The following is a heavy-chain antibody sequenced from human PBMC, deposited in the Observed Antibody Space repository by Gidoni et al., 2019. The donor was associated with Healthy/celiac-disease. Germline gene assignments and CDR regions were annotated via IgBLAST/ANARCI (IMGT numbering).Heavy chain of an antibody. V-gene: IGHV4-59*08. CDR1: GGPISSYY. D-gene: IGHD6-19*01. CDR3: ASFEYSSGWFKGDYFDY. J-gene: IGHJ4*02. CDR2: IYYSGST. Sequence: QVQLQESGPGLVKPSETLSLTCTVSGGPISSYYWSWIRQPPGKGLEWIGYIYYSGSTNYNPSLKSRVTISVDTSKNQFSLKLSSVTAADTAVYYCASFEYSSGWFKGDYFDYWGQGTLVTVSS.